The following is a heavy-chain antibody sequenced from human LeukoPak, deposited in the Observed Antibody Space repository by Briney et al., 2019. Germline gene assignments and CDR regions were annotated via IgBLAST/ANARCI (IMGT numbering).Heavy chain of an antibody. CDR1: GYSFTDYY. J-gene: IGHJ5*02. V-gene: IGHV1-2*02. D-gene: IGHD2-21*01. CDR2: SNPNSGGT. Sequence: ASVKVSFKTSGYSFTDYYMHWGRQAPGQGLEWMGWSNPNSGGTSSAQKFQGRVTMTRDTSITTVYMEVSWLTSDDTAIYYCARADRLDGGPYLIGPWGQGTLVTVSS. CDR3: ARADRLDGGPYLIGP.